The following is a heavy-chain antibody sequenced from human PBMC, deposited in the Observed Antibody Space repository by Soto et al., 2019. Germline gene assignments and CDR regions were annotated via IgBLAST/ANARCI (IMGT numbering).Heavy chain of an antibody. Sequence: QPGGSLRLSCAASGFTFSSYSMNWVRQAPGKGLEWVSYISSSSSTIYYADSVKGRFTISRDNAKNSLYLQMNSLRDEDTAVYYCARVWVKEAKGTYYYYYGMDVWGQGTTVTVSS. V-gene: IGHV3-48*02. CDR1: GFTFSSYS. D-gene: IGHD1-26*01. J-gene: IGHJ6*02. CDR3: ARVWVKEAKGTYYYYYGMDV. CDR2: ISSSSSTI.